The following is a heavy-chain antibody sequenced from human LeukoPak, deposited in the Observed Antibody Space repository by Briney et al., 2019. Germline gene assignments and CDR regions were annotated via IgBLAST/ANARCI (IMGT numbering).Heavy chain of an antibody. CDR3: ARGISSSWPYYYYYMDV. D-gene: IGHD6-13*01. Sequence: PGGSLRLSCGASGFTFRTYSMNWVRQAPGKGLEGVSSITSSSSYMYYTDSVQGRFTISRDNAKNSLYLQMNSLRAGDTAVYYCARGISSSWPYYYYYMDVWGKGTTVTISS. V-gene: IGHV3-21*01. J-gene: IGHJ6*03. CDR2: ITSSSSYM. CDR1: GFTFRTYS.